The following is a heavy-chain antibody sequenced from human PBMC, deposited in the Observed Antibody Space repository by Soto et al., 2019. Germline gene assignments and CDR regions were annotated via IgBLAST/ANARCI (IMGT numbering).Heavy chain of an antibody. CDR3: ARVFAASPVAPWRADDY. D-gene: IGHD6-19*01. Sequence: SETLSLTCSVSGGSVSSGCFYWSWIRQATGQGLEGIGYSRYSGSTKYNPSLESRVAISIDTSKNQLSLKLRSVSAADTAVYYCARVFAASPVAPWRADDYWGHGTLVTVSS. CDR2: SRYSGST. V-gene: IGHV4-61*01. J-gene: IGHJ4*01. CDR1: GGSVSSGCFY.